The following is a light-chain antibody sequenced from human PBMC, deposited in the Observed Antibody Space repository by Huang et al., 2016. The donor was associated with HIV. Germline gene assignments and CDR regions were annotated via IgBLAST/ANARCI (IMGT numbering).Light chain of an antibody. J-gene: IGKJ3*01. CDR2: AAS. CDR1: QSISSY. V-gene: IGKV1-39*01. CDR3: QQSYSSLGG. Sequence: DIQMTQSPSSLSASVGDRVTITCRASQSISSYLNWYQQKPGKAPKLLIYAASSLQSRVPSRFSGSGSGTDFTLTISSLQPEDFATYYCQQSYSSLGGFGPGTKVDIK.